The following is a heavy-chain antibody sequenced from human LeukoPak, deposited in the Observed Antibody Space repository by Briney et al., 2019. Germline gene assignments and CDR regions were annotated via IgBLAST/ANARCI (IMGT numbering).Heavy chain of an antibody. CDR2: IIPILGIA. CDR1: GGTFSSYA. Sequence: SVKVSCKASGGTFSSYAISWVRQAPGQGLEWMGRIIPILGIASYAQKFQGRVTITADKSTSTAYMELSSLRSEDTAVYYCARVEARWDGYNYAFDIWGQGTMDTDSS. D-gene: IGHD5-24*01. V-gene: IGHV1-69*04. J-gene: IGHJ3*02. CDR3: ARVEARWDGYNYAFDI.